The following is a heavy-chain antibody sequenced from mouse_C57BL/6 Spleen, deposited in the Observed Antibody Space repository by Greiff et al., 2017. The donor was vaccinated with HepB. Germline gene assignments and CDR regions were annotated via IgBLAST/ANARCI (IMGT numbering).Heavy chain of an antibody. V-gene: IGHV3-6*01. J-gene: IGHJ3*01. CDR2: ISYDGSN. CDR1: GYSITSGYY. Sequence: DVKLVESGPGLVKPSQSLSLTCSVPGYSITSGYYWNWIRQFPGNKLEWMGYISYDGSNNYNPSLKNRISITRDTSKNQFFLKLNSVTTEDTATYYCARGDEAWFDDWGQGTLVTVSA. CDR3: ARGDEAWFDD.